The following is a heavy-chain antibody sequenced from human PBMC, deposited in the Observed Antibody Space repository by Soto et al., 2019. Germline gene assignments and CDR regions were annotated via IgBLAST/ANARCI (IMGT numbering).Heavy chain of an antibody. CDR1: GLTFNDYY. CDR3: ARDADILTGSDAFDI. CDR2: ISSSSSYT. Sequence: QVQLVESGGGLVKPGGYLRLSCAASGLTFNDYYMSWIRQAPGKGLEWVSYISSSSSYTNYADSVKGRFTISRDNAKNSLYLQMNSLRAEDTAVYYCARDADILTGSDAFDIWGQGTMVTVSS. V-gene: IGHV3-11*05. J-gene: IGHJ3*02. D-gene: IGHD3-9*01.